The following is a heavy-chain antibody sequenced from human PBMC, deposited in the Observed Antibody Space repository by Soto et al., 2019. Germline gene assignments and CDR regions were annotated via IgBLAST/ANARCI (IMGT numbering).Heavy chain of an antibody. V-gene: IGHV4-34*12. CDR1: GGSFSGYY. J-gene: IGHJ4*02. CDR3: ARVKTGTLPYYFDF. Sequence: VQLQQRGAGLLKPSETLSLTCAVSGGSFSGYYWSWIRQPPGKGLEWIGEIMHSGTSNYNPSLESRLTMSVYTSKNQISLQLSSMTAADTAVYYCARVKTGTLPYYFDFWGQGTRVIVSS. D-gene: IGHD1-1*01. CDR2: IMHSGTS.